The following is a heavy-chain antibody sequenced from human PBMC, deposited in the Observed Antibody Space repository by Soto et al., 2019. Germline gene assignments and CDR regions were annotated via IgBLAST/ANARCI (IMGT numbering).Heavy chain of an antibody. CDR3: ARDLADVHLWDAFDV. J-gene: IGHJ3*01. CDR2: IVPMFGTT. Sequence: QVQLVQSGPELKKPGSSVKVSCKAPGDTFNSYGISWVRQAPGQGLEWMGGIVPMFGTTNLALKFEDRVTITADELTTTIYMEIRGLTSEDTAVYYCARDLADVHLWDAFDVWGHGTRVTVSS. CDR1: GDTFNSYG. V-gene: IGHV1-69*01. D-gene: IGHD6-13*01.